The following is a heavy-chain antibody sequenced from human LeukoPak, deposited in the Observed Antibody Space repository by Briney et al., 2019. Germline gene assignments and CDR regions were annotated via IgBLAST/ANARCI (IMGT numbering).Heavy chain of an antibody. J-gene: IGHJ4*02. V-gene: IGHV3-30*03. D-gene: IGHD3-10*01. CDR2: LSYDGSNE. Sequence: GGSLRLSCAASGFPFSSYGMHWVRQAPGKGLEWVAVLSYDGSNEYYADSVKGRFTISRDNSKNTLYLQMNSLRVEDTAVYYCAGSWFYRDYFEYWGQGTQVTVSS. CDR1: GFPFSSYG. CDR3: AGSWFYRDYFEY.